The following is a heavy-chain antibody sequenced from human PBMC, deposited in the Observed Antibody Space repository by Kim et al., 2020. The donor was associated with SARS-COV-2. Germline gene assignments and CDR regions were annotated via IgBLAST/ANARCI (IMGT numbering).Heavy chain of an antibody. CDR2: IYYTGKT. V-gene: IGHV4-39*01. J-gene: IGHJ4*02. Sequence: SETLSLTCSVSGGSISNPAFYWGWVRQPPGGGLEWIASIYYTGKTYYNPSHQSRLTIFVDTSKNRFSLRLTSMTAADTAVYYCARIHPSGCAYSGGDYWGQGTLVTVSS. CDR3: ARIHPSGCAYSGGDY. CDR1: GGSISNPAFY. D-gene: IGHD3-16*01.